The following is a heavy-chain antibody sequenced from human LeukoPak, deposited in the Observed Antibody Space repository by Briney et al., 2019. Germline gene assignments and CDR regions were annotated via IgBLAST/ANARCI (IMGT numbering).Heavy chain of an antibody. J-gene: IGHJ5*02. CDR1: GGSLSSYY. D-gene: IGHD3-10*01. Sequence: SETLSLTCTVSGGSLSSYYWSWIRQPPGKGLEWIGYIYYSGSTNYNPSLKSRVTISVDTSKNQFSLKLSSVTAADTAVYYCARDSGDSYYNPNNWFDPWGQGTLVTVSS. CDR3: ARDSGDSYYNPNNWFDP. V-gene: IGHV4-59*01. CDR2: IYYSGST.